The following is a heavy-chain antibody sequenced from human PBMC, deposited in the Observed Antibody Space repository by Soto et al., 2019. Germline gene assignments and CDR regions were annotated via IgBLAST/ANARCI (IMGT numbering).Heavy chain of an antibody. CDR3: ATDEYCISTSCYGMDV. CDR1: GGTFSSYA. Sequence: QVQLVQSGAEVKKRGSSVKVSCKASGGTFSSYAISWVGQAPGQGLEWMGGIIPIFGTANYAQKFQGRVTITADESTSTAYMALSSLRSEDTAVYYCATDEYCISTSCYGMDVWGQGTTVTVSS. V-gene: IGHV1-69*12. D-gene: IGHD2-2*01. CDR2: IIPIFGTA. J-gene: IGHJ6*02.